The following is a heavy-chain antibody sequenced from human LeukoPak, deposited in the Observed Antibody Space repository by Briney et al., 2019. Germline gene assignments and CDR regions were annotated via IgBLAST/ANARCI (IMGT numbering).Heavy chain of an antibody. V-gene: IGHV1-18*01. D-gene: IGHD3-22*01. CDR2: ISAYNGDI. CDR1: GYTFTTYG. Sequence: EASVTVSCKASGYTFTTYGVTWVRQAPRQGLEWMGWISAYNGDIKYAEKFQGRITLTTDTFTNTAYMELRSLRSDDAAVYYCARDQYYDSKGWFDPWGQGTLVTVSS. J-gene: IGHJ5*02. CDR3: ARDQYYDSKGWFDP.